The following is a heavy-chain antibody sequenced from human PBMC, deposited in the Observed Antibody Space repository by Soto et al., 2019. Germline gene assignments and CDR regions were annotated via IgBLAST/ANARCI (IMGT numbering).Heavy chain of an antibody. D-gene: IGHD2-15*01. CDR3: TREGGDCRGGSCYLDC. Sequence: GGSLRLSCTASAFTFGDYPLSWVRQAPVKGLEWVGFLRSKAYGGKTEYAASVKGRFTITRDESKSITYLQMNSLKTEDTAVYYCTREGGDCRGGSCYLDCWGQGTLVTVSS. CDR2: LRSKAYGGKT. V-gene: IGHV3-49*04. J-gene: IGHJ4*02. CDR1: AFTFGDYP.